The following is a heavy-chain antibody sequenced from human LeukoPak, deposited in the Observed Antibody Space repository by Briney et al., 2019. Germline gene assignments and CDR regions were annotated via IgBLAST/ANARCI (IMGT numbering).Heavy chain of an antibody. CDR2: IYYSGST. Sequence: SETLSLTCTVSGGSISSYYTSWLRQPPGKGLEWIGFIYYSGSTNYNPSLKSRVTISVDKSKNKFSLKMSSVTAADTAVYYCGGEIHYYESSGKGLYYFDYGGEGTRVTVSS. D-gene: IGHD3-22*01. CDR3: GGEIHYYESSGKGLYYFDY. CDR1: GGSISSYY. J-gene: IGHJ4*02. V-gene: IGHV4-59*01.